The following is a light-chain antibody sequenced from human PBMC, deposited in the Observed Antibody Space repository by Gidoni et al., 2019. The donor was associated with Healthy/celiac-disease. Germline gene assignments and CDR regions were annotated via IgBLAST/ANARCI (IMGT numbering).Light chain of an antibody. Sequence: EIVMTQSPATLSVSPGERATLSCRASQSVSSNLAWYQQKPGQAHRLLIYGASTRATGIPARFSGSGSVTESTLTISSLQSEDFAVYYCQQYNNWPPLTFGGGTKVEIK. J-gene: IGKJ4*01. CDR2: GAS. CDR1: QSVSSN. CDR3: QQYNNWPPLT. V-gene: IGKV3-15*01.